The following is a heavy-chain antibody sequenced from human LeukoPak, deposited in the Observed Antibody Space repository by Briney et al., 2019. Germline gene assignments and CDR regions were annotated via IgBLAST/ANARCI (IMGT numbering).Heavy chain of an antibody. CDR1: GFTLSDSA. CDR3: ARHKDPDYGDRKLFDY. D-gene: IGHD4/OR15-4a*01. J-gene: IGHJ4*02. CDR2: IRSKTNSFAT. Sequence: GGSLRLSCAASGFTLSDSAMHWVRQASGKGLEWVGRIRSKTNSFATEYAASVKGRFTISRDDSKNTVYLQLNSLKTVDTATYFCARHKDPDYGDRKLFDYWGLGTLVTVSS. V-gene: IGHV3-73*01.